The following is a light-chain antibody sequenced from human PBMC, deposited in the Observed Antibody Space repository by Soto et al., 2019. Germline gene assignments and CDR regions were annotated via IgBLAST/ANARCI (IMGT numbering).Light chain of an antibody. J-gene: IGKJ5*01. V-gene: IGKV1-39*01. Sequence: DFELTQSPSSLSAFVGDRVTISCRASQSVGTFLCWYQQKPGTAPKLLVYAVSNLQIGVPSRFSGSGSGTNFTLTISGLQPEDFATYFCQQNYNTPITLGQGTRLEIK. CDR2: AVS. CDR3: QQNYNTPIT. CDR1: QSVGTF.